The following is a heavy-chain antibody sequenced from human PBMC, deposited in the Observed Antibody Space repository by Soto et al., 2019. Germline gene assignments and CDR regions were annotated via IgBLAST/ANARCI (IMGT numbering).Heavy chain of an antibody. D-gene: IGHD3-3*01. CDR1: GGTFSSYA. J-gene: IGHJ5*02. CDR3: ATRYGAVDFWRGYYHNWLDP. V-gene: IGHV1-69*13. Sequence: GASVKVSCKASGGTFSSYAISWVRQAPGQGLEWMGGIIPIFGTANYAQKFQGRVTITADESTSTAYMELSSLRSEDTAVYYCATRYGAVDFWRGYYHNWLDPWGQGTLVTVYS. CDR2: IIPIFGTA.